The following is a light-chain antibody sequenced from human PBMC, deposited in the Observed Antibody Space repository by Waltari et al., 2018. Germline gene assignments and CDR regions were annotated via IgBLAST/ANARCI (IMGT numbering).Light chain of an antibody. CDR1: QSSYDN. J-gene: IGKJ5*01. CDR2: RAS. Sequence: EVVMTQSPATLSVSPGETATLSCRASQSSYDNLAWYQHKPGQAPRLLIYRASTRATGIPARFSGRGSGTEFTLTISSLQSEDSAVYYCQQYNRWPPITFGQGTRLEIK. V-gene: IGKV3-15*01. CDR3: QQYNRWPPIT.